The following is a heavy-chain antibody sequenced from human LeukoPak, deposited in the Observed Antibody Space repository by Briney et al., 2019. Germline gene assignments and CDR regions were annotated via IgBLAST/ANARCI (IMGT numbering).Heavy chain of an antibody. V-gene: IGHV4-34*01. Sequence: PSETLSLTCAVYGGSFSGYFWSWIRQPPGKGLEWIGEINHGVSTNYNPSLKSRVTISVDTSKNQFSLRLSSVTAADTAVYYCARGQQQQADYYYYYMDVWGKGTTVTVSS. J-gene: IGHJ6*03. CDR2: INHGVST. CDR1: GGSFSGYF. D-gene: IGHD6-13*01. CDR3: ARGQQQQADYYYYYMDV.